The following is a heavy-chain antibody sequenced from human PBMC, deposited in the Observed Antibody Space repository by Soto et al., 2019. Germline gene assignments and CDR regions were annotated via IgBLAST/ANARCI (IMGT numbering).Heavy chain of an antibody. CDR1: GFTFSTYA. CDR2: ISDSGST. D-gene: IGHD2-2*01. V-gene: IGHV3-23*01. J-gene: IGHJ4*02. Sequence: EGQLLESGGGLVQPGGSLRLSCTASGFTFSTYAMSWVRQAPGKGLEWVSTISDSGSTYYADSVKGRFTISRDNATNQRYLEMNSKRAEDTAVYYCAKDKGGRYCSRTSCLYSFDYWGQGTLVIVSS. CDR3: AKDKGGRYCSRTSCLYSFDY.